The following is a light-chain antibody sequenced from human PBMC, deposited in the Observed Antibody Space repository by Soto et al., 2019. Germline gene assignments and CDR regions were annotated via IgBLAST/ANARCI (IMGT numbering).Light chain of an antibody. V-gene: IGLV2-8*01. CDR2: EVS. CDR3: TSYVGSNIWV. Sequence: QSALTQPPSASGSPGQSVTISCTGTSSDVGAYKYVSWYQQYPAKAPKLMIYEVSKRPSGVPDRFSGSKSGNTASLTVSGLQAEDEADYYCTSYVGSNIWVFGGGTKSPS. CDR1: SSDVGAYKY. J-gene: IGLJ3*02.